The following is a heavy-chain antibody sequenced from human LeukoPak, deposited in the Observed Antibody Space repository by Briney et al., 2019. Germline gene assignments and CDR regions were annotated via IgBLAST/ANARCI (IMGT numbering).Heavy chain of an antibody. D-gene: IGHD3-3*01. CDR2: ISSSTGTYI. V-gene: IGHV3-21*01. CDR1: RFTFSTYS. Sequence: GGSLRLSCVASRFTFSTYSMNWVRQVPGKGLEWVSSISSSTGTYIYYADSVKGRFTISRDNAKNSLYLQMNSLRAEDTAVYHCVRESDVWSGPGIGRPLDVWGKGTTVTVSS. J-gene: IGHJ6*04. CDR3: VRESDVWSGPGIGRPLDV.